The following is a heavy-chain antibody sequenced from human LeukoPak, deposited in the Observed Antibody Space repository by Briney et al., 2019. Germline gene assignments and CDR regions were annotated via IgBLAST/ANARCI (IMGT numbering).Heavy chain of an antibody. J-gene: IGHJ4*02. CDR1: GFTFSSYA. D-gene: IGHD3-16*01. CDR2: ISGSGGST. Sequence: GGSLRLSCAASGFTFSSYAVSWVRQAPGKGLEWVSAISGSGGSTYYADSVKGRFTISRDNSKNTLYLQMNSLRPEDAAVYYCARGWGGSTWPFDYWGQGTLVTVSS. CDR3: ARGWGGSTWPFDY. V-gene: IGHV3-23*01.